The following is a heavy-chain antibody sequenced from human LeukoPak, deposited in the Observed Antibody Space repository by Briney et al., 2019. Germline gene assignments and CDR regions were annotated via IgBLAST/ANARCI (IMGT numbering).Heavy chain of an antibody. CDR3: ARPGDSMVRGVIIPSHYYYYYGMDV. D-gene: IGHD3-10*01. V-gene: IGHV4-4*02. CDR1: GGSISSSNW. Sequence: SETLSLTCAVSGGSISSSNWWSWVRQPPGKGLEWIGEIYHSGSTNYNPSLKSRVTISVDKSKNQFSLKLSSVTAADTAVYYCARPGDSMVRGVIIPSHYYYYYGMDVWGQGTTVTVSS. CDR2: IYHSGST. J-gene: IGHJ6*02.